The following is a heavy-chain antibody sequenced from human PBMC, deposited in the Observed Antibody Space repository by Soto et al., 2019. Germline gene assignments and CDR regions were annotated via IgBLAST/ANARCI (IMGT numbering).Heavy chain of an antibody. CDR3: GRCRTDSYAMDV. J-gene: IGHJ6*02. CDR2: ISAYNGNT. Sequence: ASVKVSCKASGYTFTSYGISWVRQAPGQGLEWMGWISAYNGNTNYAQKLQGRVTMTTDTSTSTAYMELRSLRSDDTAMYYCGRCRTDSYAMDVWGQGTTVTVSS. D-gene: IGHD5-18*01. V-gene: IGHV1-18*04. CDR1: GYTFTSYG.